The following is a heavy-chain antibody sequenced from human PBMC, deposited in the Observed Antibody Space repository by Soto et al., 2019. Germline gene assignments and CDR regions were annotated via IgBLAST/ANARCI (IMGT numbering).Heavy chain of an antibody. V-gene: IGHV1-8*01. D-gene: IGHD6-6*01. CDR3: ARVSMGSPSEDFQH. CDR2: MNPNSGNT. CDR1: GYSFTSYD. Sequence: QVQLVQSGAEVKKPGASVKVSCKASGYSFTSYDINWVRQATGQGLEWMGWMNPNSGNTGYAQKFQGRVTMTRTTSISTAYMELSSLRSEDTAVYYCARVSMGSPSEDFQHWGQGTLVTVSS. J-gene: IGHJ1*01.